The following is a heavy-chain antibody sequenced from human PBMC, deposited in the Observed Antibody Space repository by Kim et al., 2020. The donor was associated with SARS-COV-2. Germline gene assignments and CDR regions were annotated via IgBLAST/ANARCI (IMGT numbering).Heavy chain of an antibody. CDR2: IYYSGST. CDR3: ASMRYYDILTGYSSPFDY. D-gene: IGHD3-9*01. J-gene: IGHJ4*02. Sequence: SETLSLTCTVSGGSISSYYWSWIRQPPGKGLEWIGYIYYSGSTNYNPSLKSRVTISVDTSKNQFSLKLSSVTAADTAVYYCASMRYYDILTGYSSPFDYWGQGTLVTVSS. CDR1: GGSISSYY. V-gene: IGHV4-59*01.